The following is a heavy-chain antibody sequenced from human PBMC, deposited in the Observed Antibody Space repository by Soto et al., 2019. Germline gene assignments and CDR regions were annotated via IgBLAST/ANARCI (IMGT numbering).Heavy chain of an antibody. CDR2: IYYSGST. CDR3: ARKVGYDFWSGYYFESYYYYGMDV. V-gene: IGHV4-31*03. CDR1: GGSISSGGYY. D-gene: IGHD3-3*01. Sequence: SETLSLTCTVSGGSISSGGYYWSWIRQHPGKGLEWIGYIYYSGSTYYNPSLKSRVTISVDTSKNQFSLKLSPVTAADTAVYYCARKVGYDFWSGYYFESYYYYGMDVWGQGTTVTVSS. J-gene: IGHJ6*02.